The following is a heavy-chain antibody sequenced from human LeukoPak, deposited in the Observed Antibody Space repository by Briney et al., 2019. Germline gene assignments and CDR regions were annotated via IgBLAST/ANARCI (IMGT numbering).Heavy chain of an antibody. CDR3: AKDYDHHNWFDP. CDR1: GFTFSSYW. V-gene: IGHV3-7*01. CDR2: IKLDGSEK. D-gene: IGHD3-16*01. J-gene: IGHJ5*02. Sequence: GGSLRLSCAASGFTFSSYWMSWVRQAPGKGLEWVANIKLDGSEKYYVDSVKGRFTISRDNSKNTLYLQMNSLRADDTAVYYCAKDYDHHNWFDPWGQGTLVTVSS.